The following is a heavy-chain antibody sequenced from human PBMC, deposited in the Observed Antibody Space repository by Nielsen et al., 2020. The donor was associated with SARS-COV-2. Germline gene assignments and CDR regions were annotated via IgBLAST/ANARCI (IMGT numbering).Heavy chain of an antibody. D-gene: IGHD4-17*01. Sequence: GGSLRLSCAASGFTFSRHAMSWVRQAPGKGLEWVGRIKSMSDGGATDYDAPVKGRFTISRDDLENTMWLQMNSLKSEDTAMYYCTTAGYGEDSWFDPWGQGTLVTVSS. CDR2: IKSMSDGGAT. V-gene: IGHV3-15*01. J-gene: IGHJ5*02. CDR3: TTAGYGEDSWFDP. CDR1: GFTFSRHA.